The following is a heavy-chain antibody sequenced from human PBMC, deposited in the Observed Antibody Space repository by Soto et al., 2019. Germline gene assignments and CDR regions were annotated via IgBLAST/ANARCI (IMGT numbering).Heavy chain of an antibody. V-gene: IGHV4-59*01. J-gene: IGHJ4*02. CDR1: GGSFSGYN. CDR2: IYYSGST. CDR3: ARHSSGYAVDF. Sequence: PESPSLHCADYGGSFSGYNWRYIRQPPGKGLEWIGYIYYSGSTNYNPSLKSRVTISVDTSKNQFSLKLSSVTAADTAVYYCARHSSGYAVDFWVQGTLVTGSS. D-gene: IGHD6-19*01.